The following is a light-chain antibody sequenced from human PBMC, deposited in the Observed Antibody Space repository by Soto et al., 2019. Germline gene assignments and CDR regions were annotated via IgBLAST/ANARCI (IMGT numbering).Light chain of an antibody. V-gene: IGKV3-15*01. Sequence: EVVMTQSPATLSVSPGERATLSCRASETVATNLAWYQQKPGQAPRLLISGASTRAAGVSDRFRGSGSGTEFTRTISSLRSEDSAISYCQQYFEWPPMTFGQGTKVEI. CDR3: QQYFEWPPMT. CDR1: ETVATN. CDR2: GAS. J-gene: IGKJ1*01.